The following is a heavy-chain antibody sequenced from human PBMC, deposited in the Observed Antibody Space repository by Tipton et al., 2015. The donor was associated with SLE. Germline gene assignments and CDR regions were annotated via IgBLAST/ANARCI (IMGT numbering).Heavy chain of an antibody. J-gene: IGHJ4*02. CDR1: GGSISSGSYY. CDR3: AGLNVDTANWDY. Sequence: TLSLTCTVSGGSISSGSYYWSWIRQPAGKGLEWIGRIYTSGSTNYNPSLKSRVTISVDTSKNQFSLKLSSVTAADTAVYYCAGLNVDTANWDYWGQGTLVTVSS. V-gene: IGHV4-61*02. D-gene: IGHD5-18*01. CDR2: IYTSGST.